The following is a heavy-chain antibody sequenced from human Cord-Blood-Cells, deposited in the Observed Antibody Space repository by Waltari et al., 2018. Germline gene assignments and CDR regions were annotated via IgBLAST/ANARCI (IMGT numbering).Heavy chain of an antibody. Sequence: QVQLVQSGAEVKKPGASVKVSCKASGYTFTGYYMHWVRQAPGQGLEWMGLIHPNRGGTTDAQRLQGWVTMTRDTSISTAYMELSRLRSDDTAVYYCARGGSLGIINSLSWYFDLWGRGTLVTVSS. CDR1: GYTFTGYY. D-gene: IGHD3-16*01. CDR2: IHPNRGGT. J-gene: IGHJ2*01. CDR3: ARGGSLGIINSLSWYFDL. V-gene: IGHV1-2*04.